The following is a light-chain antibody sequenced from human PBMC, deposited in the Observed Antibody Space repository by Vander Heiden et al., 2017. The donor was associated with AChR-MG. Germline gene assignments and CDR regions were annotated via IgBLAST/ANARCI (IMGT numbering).Light chain of an antibody. CDR3: QYYSDSPLFT. Sequence: EIVLTQSPGTLSLSPGERATLSCRASQSVTSSYLAWYQQKPGQAPRLLIYRAVSRATGIPDRFSGSGSGTDFTLTITRLEPEDFAVYYCQYYSDSPLFTFGPGTKVDIK. V-gene: IGKV3-20*01. CDR2: RAV. J-gene: IGKJ3*01. CDR1: QSVTSSY.